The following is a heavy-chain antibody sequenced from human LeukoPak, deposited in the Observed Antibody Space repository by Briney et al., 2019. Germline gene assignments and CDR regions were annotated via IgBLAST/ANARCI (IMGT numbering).Heavy chain of an antibody. CDR2: INPSGGST. Sequence: EAPVKVSCKASGYTFTSYYMHWVRQAPGQGLEWMGIINPSGGSTSYAQKFQGRVTMTRDTSTSTVYMELSSLRSEDTAVYYCARSGYSSSPIYYYYYYYMDVWGKGTTVTVSS. CDR3: ARSGYSSSPIYYYYYYYMDV. V-gene: IGHV1-46*01. CDR1: GYTFTSYY. D-gene: IGHD6-6*01. J-gene: IGHJ6*03.